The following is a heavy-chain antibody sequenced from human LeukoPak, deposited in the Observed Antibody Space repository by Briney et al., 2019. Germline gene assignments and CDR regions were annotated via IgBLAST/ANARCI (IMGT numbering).Heavy chain of an antibody. J-gene: IGHJ4*02. D-gene: IGHD1-14*01. CDR3: AKPIGTSNTLDY. V-gene: IGHV3-66*04. CDR1: GFTVSSSY. Sequence: PGGSLRLSCAASGFTVSSSYMSWVRQAPGKGPEWVSIISSAGTTYYADSVKGRFTISRDNSKNTVYLQVNSLRAEDTAVFYCAKPIGTSNTLDYWGRGTLVTVSS. CDR2: ISSAGTT.